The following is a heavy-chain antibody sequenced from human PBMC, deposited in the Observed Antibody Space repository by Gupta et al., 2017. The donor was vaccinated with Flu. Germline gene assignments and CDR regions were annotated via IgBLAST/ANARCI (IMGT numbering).Heavy chain of an antibody. CDR3: ARSPPRSSDYDFWCGYPGL. J-gene: IGHJ4*02. CDR2: ISSSGSTR. Sequence: WIRQAPGKGLEWVSHISSSGSTRYYADSVKGRITISRDNAKNSLYLQMNSLRAEDTAVYYCARSPPRSSDYDFWCGYPGLWGQGTRGTVS. V-gene: IGHV3-11*01. D-gene: IGHD3-3*01.